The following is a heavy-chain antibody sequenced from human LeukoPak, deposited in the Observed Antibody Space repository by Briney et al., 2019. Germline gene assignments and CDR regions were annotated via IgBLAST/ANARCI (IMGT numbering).Heavy chain of an antibody. J-gene: IGHJ5*02. CDR1: GFTFSTYS. V-gene: IGHV3-21*01. CDR3: ARDQGPSFRWWEWFDP. CDR2: ISSSSSYI. D-gene: IGHD2-15*01. Sequence: GGSLRLSCAASGFTFSTYSMNWVRQAPGKGLEWVSSISSSSSYIYYADSVKGRFTISRDNAKNSLYLQMNSLRAEDTAVYYCARDQGPSFRWWEWFDPWGQGTLVTVSS.